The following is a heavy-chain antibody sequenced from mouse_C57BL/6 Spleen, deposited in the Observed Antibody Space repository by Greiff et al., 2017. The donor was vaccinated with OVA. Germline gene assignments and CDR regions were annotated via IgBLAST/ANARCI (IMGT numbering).Heavy chain of an antibody. J-gene: IGHJ1*03. D-gene: IGHD1-1*01. CDR2: INYDGSST. CDR1: GFTFSDYY. CDR3: ARESYYSDCYGYV. V-gene: IGHV5-16*01. Sequence: EVQGVEPEGGLVQPGSSMKLSCTASGFTFSDYYMAWVRQVPEKGLEWVANINYDGSSTYYMDSLKSRFILSRDNAKNILYLQISSLMSEDTATDYCARESYYSDCYGYVWGTGTTVTVSS.